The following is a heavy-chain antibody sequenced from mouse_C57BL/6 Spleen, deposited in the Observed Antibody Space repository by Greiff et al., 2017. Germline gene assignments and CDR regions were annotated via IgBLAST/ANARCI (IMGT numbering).Heavy chain of an antibody. D-gene: IGHD3-2*02. CDR3: ARSSSGYRSYFDY. V-gene: IGHV1-50*01. J-gene: IGHJ2*01. CDR2: IDPSDSYT. Sequence: QVQLQQPGAELVKPGASVKLSCKASGYTFTSYWMQWVKQRPGQGLEWIGEIDPSDSYTNYNQKVKGKATLTVEPSSSTAYMQLSSLTSEDSAVYYCARSSSGYRSYFDYWGQGTTLTVSS. CDR1: GYTFTSYW.